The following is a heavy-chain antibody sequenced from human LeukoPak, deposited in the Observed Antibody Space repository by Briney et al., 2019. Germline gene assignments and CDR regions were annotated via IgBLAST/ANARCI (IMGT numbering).Heavy chain of an antibody. V-gene: IGHV4-4*07. D-gene: IGHD3-22*01. CDR2: IDTSGST. CDR3: ARGPYYDSSGYSIRSYYFDY. J-gene: IGHJ4*02. CDR1: GGSIRSYY. Sequence: PSETLSLTCTVSGGSIRSYYWSWIRQPAGKGLEWIGRIDTSGSTNYNPALKSRVTMSLDTSQNQFSLKLSSVTAADTAVYYCARGPYYDSSGYSIRSYYFDYWGQGTLVTVSS.